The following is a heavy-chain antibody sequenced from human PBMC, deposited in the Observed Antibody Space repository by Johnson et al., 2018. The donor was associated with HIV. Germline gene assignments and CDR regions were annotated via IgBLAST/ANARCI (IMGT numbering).Heavy chain of an antibody. V-gene: IGHV3-11*01. Sequence: QVQLVESGGGLAQPAWSPRLSCAASQFTFSNYYMSWIRQAPGKGLEWVSYISSSGSAIKYADSVKGRFTISRDNAKTSLFLQMNSLRVEDTAVYFCARDYRGALDIWGQGTMVTVSS. CDR1: QFTFSNYY. J-gene: IGHJ3*02. CDR2: ISSSGSAI. CDR3: ARDYRGALDI. D-gene: IGHD4-11*01.